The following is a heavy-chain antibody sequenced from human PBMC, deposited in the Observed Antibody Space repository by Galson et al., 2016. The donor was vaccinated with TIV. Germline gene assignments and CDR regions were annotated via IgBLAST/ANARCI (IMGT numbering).Heavy chain of an antibody. CDR3: ARVHWDVVVVPGATPNNRFDP. J-gene: IGHJ5*02. CDR2: INQDGSEK. V-gene: IGHV3-7*01. CDR1: EFTFSDYW. D-gene: IGHD2-2*01. Sequence: SLRLSCAASEFTFSDYWMSWVRQAPGKGLEWVANINQDGSEKYYVDSVKGRFTISRDNAKNSLVLQMNSLRAEDTAIYYCARVHWDVVVVPGATPNNRFDPWGQGTLVIVSS.